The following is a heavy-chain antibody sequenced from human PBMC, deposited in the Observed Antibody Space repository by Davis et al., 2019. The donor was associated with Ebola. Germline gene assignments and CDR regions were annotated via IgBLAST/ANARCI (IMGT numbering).Heavy chain of an antibody. CDR3: ARDDKVMHFDY. CDR2: ISLNSGST. D-gene: IGHD3-16*01. CDR1: GITFIDYY. J-gene: IGHJ4*02. V-gene: IGHV1-2*02. Sequence: ASVKVSCKASGITFIDYYMHWVRQAPGQGPEWMGWISLNSGSTKYSYKFQGRVTMTRDTPTNTAHMELSGLRYDDTAVYYCARDDKVMHFDYWGQGTLVTVSS.